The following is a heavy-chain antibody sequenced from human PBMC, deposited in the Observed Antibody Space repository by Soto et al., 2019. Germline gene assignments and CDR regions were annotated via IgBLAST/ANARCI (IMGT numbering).Heavy chain of an antibody. CDR3: ARVSAAGKCYGMDV. Sequence: PSETLALTCAVSGGSISSSNWWSWVRQPPGKGLEWIGEIYHSGSTNYNPSLKSRVTISVDKSKNQFSLKLSSVTAADTAVYYCARVSAAGKCYGMDVWGQGTTVTVSS. J-gene: IGHJ6*02. V-gene: IGHV4-4*02. CDR2: IYHSGST. CDR1: GGSISSSNW. D-gene: IGHD6-13*01.